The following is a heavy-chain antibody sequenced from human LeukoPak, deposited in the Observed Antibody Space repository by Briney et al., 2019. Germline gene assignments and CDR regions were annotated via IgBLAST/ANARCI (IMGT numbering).Heavy chain of an antibody. J-gene: IGHJ4*02. CDR3: ARRYSYGKIDY. Sequence: GESLKISCKGSGYTFTSYWIGWVRQMPGKGLEWMGIVYPGDSDTRYSPSFQGQVTISADKSTSTAYLQWSSLKASDTAMYYCARRYSYGKIDYWGQGTLVTVSS. CDR2: VYPGDSDT. V-gene: IGHV5-51*01. D-gene: IGHD5-18*01. CDR1: GYTFTSYW.